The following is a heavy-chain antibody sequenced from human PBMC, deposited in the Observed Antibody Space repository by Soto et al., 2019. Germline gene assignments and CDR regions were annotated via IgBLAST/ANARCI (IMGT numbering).Heavy chain of an antibody. CDR1: GFTFSSYA. CDR2: ISGSGYST. D-gene: IGHD6-13*01. J-gene: IGHJ5*02. V-gene: IGHV3-23*01. Sequence: EVQLLESGGGLVQPGGSLRLSCAASGFTFSSYAMSWVRQAPGKGLEWVSAISGSGYSTYYADSVKGRFTISRDNSKNTLNLQMNSLRAEDTAGYYCAKVIAAAGTGYWFDPWGQGTLVTVSS. CDR3: AKVIAAAGTGYWFDP.